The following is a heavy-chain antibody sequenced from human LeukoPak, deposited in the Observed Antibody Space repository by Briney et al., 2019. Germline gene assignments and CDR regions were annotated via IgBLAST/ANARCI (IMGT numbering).Heavy chain of an antibody. CDR1: GFTVSSNY. CDR2: IYSGGST. V-gene: IGHV3-66*01. D-gene: IGHD3-22*01. J-gene: IGHJ4*02. Sequence: GGSLRLSRAASGFTVSSNYMSWVRQAPGKGLEWVSVIYSGGSTYYADSVKGRFTISRDNSKNTLYLQMNSLRAEDAAVYYCARRVYYDSTVYYYDYWGQGTLVTVSS. CDR3: ARRVYYDSTVYYYDY.